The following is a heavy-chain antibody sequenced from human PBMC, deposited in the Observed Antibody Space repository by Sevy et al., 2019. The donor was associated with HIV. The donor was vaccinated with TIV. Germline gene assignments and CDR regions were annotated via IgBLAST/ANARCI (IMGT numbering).Heavy chain of an antibody. CDR2: IKQDGSEK. CDR3: ARSGGSYDCGMDV. J-gene: IGHJ6*02. V-gene: IGHV3-7*01. Sequence: GGSLRLSCAASEFTFSGYWMSWVRQAPGKGLEWVANIKQDGSEKYYVDSVKGRFTISRDNAKNSLYLQMNSLRAEDTAVFYCARSGGSYDCGMDVWGQGTTVTVSS. CDR1: EFTFSGYW. D-gene: IGHD1-26*01.